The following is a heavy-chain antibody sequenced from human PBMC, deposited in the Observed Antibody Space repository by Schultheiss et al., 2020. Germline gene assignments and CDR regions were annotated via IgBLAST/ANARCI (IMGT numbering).Heavy chain of an antibody. V-gene: IGHV1-2*02. Sequence: ASVKVSCKASGYTFTGYYMHWVRQAPGQGLEWMGWINPNSGGTNYAQKFQGRVTMTRDTSISTAYMELSRLRSDDTAVYYCARVVSDYYDSSGYRLDYWGQGTLVTVSS. J-gene: IGHJ4*02. D-gene: IGHD3-22*01. CDR1: GYTFTGYY. CDR3: ARVVSDYYDSSGYRLDY. CDR2: INPNSGGT.